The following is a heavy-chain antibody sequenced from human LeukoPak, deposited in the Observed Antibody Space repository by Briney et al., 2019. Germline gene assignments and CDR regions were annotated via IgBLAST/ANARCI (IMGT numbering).Heavy chain of an antibody. J-gene: IGHJ5*02. CDR2: INHSGST. V-gene: IGHV4-34*01. CDR3: ARGDLLTGYYSWFDP. D-gene: IGHD3-9*01. Sequence: PSETLSLTCAVYGGSFSGYYWSWIRQPPGKGLEWIGEINHSGSTNYNPSLKSRVTISVDTSKNQFSLKLSSVTAADTAVYYCARGDLLTGYYSWFDPWGREPWSPSPQ. CDR1: GGSFSGYY.